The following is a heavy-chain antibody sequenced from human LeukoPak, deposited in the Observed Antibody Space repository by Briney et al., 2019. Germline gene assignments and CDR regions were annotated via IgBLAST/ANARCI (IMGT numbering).Heavy chain of an antibody. Sequence: SETLSLTCAVYGASFSGYYWGWIRQPPGRGLEWIGSIYYSGSTYYNPSLKSRVTISVDTSKNQFSLKLSSVTAADAAVYYCARRVSYRNCFDPWGQGTLVTVSS. J-gene: IGHJ5*02. D-gene: IGHD1-26*01. V-gene: IGHV4-39*01. CDR1: GASFSGYY. CDR2: IYYSGST. CDR3: ARRVSYRNCFDP.